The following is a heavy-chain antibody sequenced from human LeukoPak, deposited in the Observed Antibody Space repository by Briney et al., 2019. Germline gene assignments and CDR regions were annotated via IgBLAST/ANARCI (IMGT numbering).Heavy chain of an antibody. V-gene: IGHV1-69*06. J-gene: IGHJ4*02. CDR3: AREAPKKAPTYYYDSSGYYWFDY. D-gene: IGHD3-22*01. CDR1: GGTFSSYA. CDR2: IIPIFGTP. Sequence: SVKVSCKASGGTFSSYAISWVRQAPGQGLEWMGRIIPIFGTPNYAQKFQGRVTITADKSTSTAYMDLSSLRSEDTAVYYCAREAPKKAPTYYYDSSGYYWFDYWGQGTLVTVSS.